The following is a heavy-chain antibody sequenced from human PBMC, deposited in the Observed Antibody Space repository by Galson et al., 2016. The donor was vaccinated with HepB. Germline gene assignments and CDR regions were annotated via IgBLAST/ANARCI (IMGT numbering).Heavy chain of an antibody. V-gene: IGHV3-23*01. CDR3: ANLSWTDGHSYYGVDV. CDR2: ISGTDGAT. J-gene: IGHJ6*02. D-gene: IGHD3/OR15-3a*01. CDR1: RFTFSRPS. Sequence: SLRLSCAASRFTFSRPSMTWFRQAPGKGLEWVSTISGTDGATSYTESVKGRFTISSDNSEKTLFLQLSSLRAEDTGVYYCANLSWTDGHSYYGVDVWGQGTTVTVSS.